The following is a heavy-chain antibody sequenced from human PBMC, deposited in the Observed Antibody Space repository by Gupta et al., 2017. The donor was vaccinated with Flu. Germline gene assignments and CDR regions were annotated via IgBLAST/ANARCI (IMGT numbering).Heavy chain of an antibody. CDR2: IIPVFGPT. J-gene: IGHJ4*02. Sequence: GQGLEWMGGIIPVFGPTKYAKKFQGRVTITADESTNTAYLELSSLRSEDTAVYYCARKGGGHCSGGTCYSFDYWGQGTLVTVSS. CDR3: ARKGGGHCSGGTCYSFDY. D-gene: IGHD2-15*01. V-gene: IGHV1-69*01.